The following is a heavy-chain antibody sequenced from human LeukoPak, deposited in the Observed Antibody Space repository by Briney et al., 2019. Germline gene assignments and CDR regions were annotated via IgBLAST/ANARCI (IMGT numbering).Heavy chain of an antibody. Sequence: PGGSLRLSCAVAGFTSSNAWMSWVRQAPGEGLEWVARSKSKTDGGTRDYAAPVKGRFTISRDDSKNTLYLQMNSLKTEDTAVYYCTTFDYAAFLIWGQGTMVTVSS. CDR1: GFTSSNAW. CDR2: SKSKTDGGTR. D-gene: IGHD4/OR15-4a*01. CDR3: TTFDYAAFLI. V-gene: IGHV3-15*01. J-gene: IGHJ3*02.